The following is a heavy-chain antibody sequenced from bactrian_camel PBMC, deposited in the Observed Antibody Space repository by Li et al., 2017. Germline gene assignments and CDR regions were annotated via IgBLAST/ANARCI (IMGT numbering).Heavy chain of an antibody. V-gene: IGHV3-2*01. J-gene: IGHJ6*01. CDR1: GFTFSKYA. D-gene: IGHD2*01. CDR2: IASSSFSKT. Sequence: HVQLVESGGDMVQPGGSLRISCVASGFTFSKYAMSWVRQAPGKGLEWVSRIASSSFSKTYYSEVVKGRFTVSRDDAKNTVFLQMNSLKPEDTAMYYCKTTDRGSSYGQWCSGRNSWGQGTQVTVS. CDR3: KTTDRGSSYGQWCSGRNS.